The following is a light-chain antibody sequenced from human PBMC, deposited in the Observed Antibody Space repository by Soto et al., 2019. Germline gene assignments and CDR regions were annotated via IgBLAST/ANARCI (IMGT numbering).Light chain of an antibody. Sequence: EIVMTQSPATLSVSPGERATLSCRASQSVDSNLAWYQQKPGQAPRPLIYGASTRATGVPVRFSGSGSGTEFTLTVSSLQSEDFAVYFCQKYHNWPTFGQGTKVEIK. J-gene: IGKJ1*01. CDR1: QSVDSN. CDR3: QKYHNWPT. V-gene: IGKV3-15*01. CDR2: GAS.